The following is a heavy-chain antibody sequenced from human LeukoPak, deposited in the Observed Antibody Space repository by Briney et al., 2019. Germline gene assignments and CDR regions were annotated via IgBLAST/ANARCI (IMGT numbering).Heavy chain of an antibody. V-gene: IGHV5-51*07. D-gene: IGHD5-24*01. CDR3: ASRKKGMATAGFDY. Sequence: GESLKISCKGSGHSFTSYWIGWVHQMPGKGLEWMGIIYPGDSDTRYSPSFQGQVTISAEKSISTAYLQWSSLKASDTALYYCASRKKGMATAGFDYWGQGTLVTVSS. CDR2: IYPGDSDT. CDR1: GHSFTSYW. J-gene: IGHJ4*02.